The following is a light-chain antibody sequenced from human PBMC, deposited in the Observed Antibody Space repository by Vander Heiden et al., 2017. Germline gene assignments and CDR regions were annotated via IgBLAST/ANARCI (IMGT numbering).Light chain of an antibody. CDR3: QQSDTTLNT. J-gene: IGKJ4*01. CDR2: AAS. Sequence: DMQMSQSPSSLSASVGDRVTITCRASQSINSYLNWYQQKPGKAPKLLIYAASSLQSGVPSRFSGSGSGTDFTLTITRLQPEDFATYSCQQSDTTLNTFGGGTKVEI. V-gene: IGKV1-39*01. CDR1: QSINSY.